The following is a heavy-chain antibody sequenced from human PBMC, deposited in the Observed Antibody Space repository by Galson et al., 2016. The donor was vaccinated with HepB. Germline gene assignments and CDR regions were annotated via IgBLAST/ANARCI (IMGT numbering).Heavy chain of an antibody. CDR1: HYSITNNNW. Sequence: LSLTCAVSHYSITNNNWWSWVRQPPGKRLEWIAEIYHSGHTNYNPSLKSRVTISLDKSKNQFSLKLTSVSAADTAVYYCARYTSRGWFYFDYWGQGTLVTVSS. V-gene: IGHV4-4*02. J-gene: IGHJ4*02. CDR3: ARYTSRGWFYFDY. CDR2: IYHSGHT. D-gene: IGHD6-19*01.